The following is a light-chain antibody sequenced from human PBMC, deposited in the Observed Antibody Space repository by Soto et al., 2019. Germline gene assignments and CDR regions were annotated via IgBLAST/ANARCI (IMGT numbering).Light chain of an antibody. J-gene: IGKJ1*01. Sequence: EIGVTQSPATLSLSPGERATLSCRASQRVSSTYLAWYQQKPGKAPRLLIYDASSRATGVPDRFSGSGSGTEFTLTISRLEPEDFAVYYCQQYGSSQTFGQGTKVDIK. V-gene: IGKV3-20*01. CDR1: QRVSSTY. CDR2: DAS. CDR3: QQYGSSQT.